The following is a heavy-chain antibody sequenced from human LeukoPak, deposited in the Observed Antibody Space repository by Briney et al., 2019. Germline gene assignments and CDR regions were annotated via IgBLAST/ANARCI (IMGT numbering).Heavy chain of an antibody. CDR1: GCTFSSYA. Sequence: ASVKVSCKASGCTFSSYAISWVRQAPGQGLEWMGRIIPIFGTANYAQKFQGRVTITADKSTSTAYMELSSLRSEDTAVYYCARADILATTHYFDYWGQGTLVTVSS. CDR3: ARADILATTHYFDY. D-gene: IGHD5-12*01. CDR2: IIPIFGTA. J-gene: IGHJ4*02. V-gene: IGHV1-69*06.